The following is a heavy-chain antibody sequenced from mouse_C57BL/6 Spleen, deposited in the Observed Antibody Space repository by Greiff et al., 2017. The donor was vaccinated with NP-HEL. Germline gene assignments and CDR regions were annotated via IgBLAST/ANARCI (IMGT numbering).Heavy chain of an antibody. D-gene: IGHD4-1*01. Sequence: VQLQQSGPELVKPGASVKISCKASGYVFSSSWMNWVKQRPGKGLEWIGRIYPGDGDTNYNGKFKGKATLTADKSSSTAYMQLSSLTSEDSAVYFCALGRNYFDYWGQGTTLTVSS. V-gene: IGHV1-82*01. CDR1: GYVFSSSW. CDR2: IYPGDGDT. J-gene: IGHJ2*01. CDR3: ALGRNYFDY.